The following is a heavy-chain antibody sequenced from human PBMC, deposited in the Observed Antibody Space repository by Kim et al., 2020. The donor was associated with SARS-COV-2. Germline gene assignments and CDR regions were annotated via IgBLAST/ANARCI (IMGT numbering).Heavy chain of an antibody. CDR2: IYYSGST. CDR1: GYSISSSHW. J-gene: IGHJ4*02. V-gene: IGHV4-28*01. D-gene: IGHD1-1*01. Sequence: SETLSLTCAVSGYSISSSHWWGWIRQPPGKGLEWIGYIYYSGSTYYTPSLKSRVTMSIDTSKNQFSLNLSSVTAVDTAVYYCAKTRTTSGAYFDYWGQGTLVTVSS. CDR3: AKTRTTSGAYFDY.